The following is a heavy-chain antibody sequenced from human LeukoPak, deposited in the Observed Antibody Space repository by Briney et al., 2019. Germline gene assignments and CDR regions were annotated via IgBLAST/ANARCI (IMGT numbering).Heavy chain of an antibody. CDR1: GGSFSGYY. CDR3: ARRVPTLWSGYWWLDP. V-gene: IGHV4-34*01. J-gene: IGHJ5*02. Sequence: SETLSLTCAVYGGSFSGYYWSWIRQPPGKGLEWIGEINHSGSTNYNPSLKSRVTISVDTSKNQFSLKLSSVTAADTAAYYCARRVPTLWSGYWWLDPWGQGTLVTVSS. CDR2: INHSGST. D-gene: IGHD3-3*01.